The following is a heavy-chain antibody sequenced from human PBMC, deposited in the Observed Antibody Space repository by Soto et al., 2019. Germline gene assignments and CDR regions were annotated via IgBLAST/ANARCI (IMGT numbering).Heavy chain of an antibody. Sequence: EVQLVESGGGLVQPGGSLRLSCAASGFTFSSYDMHWVRQATGKGLEWVSAIGTAGDTYYPGSVKGRFTISRENAKNSLYLQMNSLRAGDTAVYYCARGTDPYSSSWYGSGFDPWGQGTLVTVSS. CDR3: ARGTDPYSSSWYGSGFDP. D-gene: IGHD6-13*01. CDR1: GFTFSSYD. CDR2: IGTAGDT. V-gene: IGHV3-13*01. J-gene: IGHJ5*02.